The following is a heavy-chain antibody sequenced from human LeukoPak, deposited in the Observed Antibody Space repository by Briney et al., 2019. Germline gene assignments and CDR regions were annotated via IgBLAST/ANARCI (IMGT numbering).Heavy chain of an antibody. V-gene: IGHV3-13*04. Sequence: GGSLRLSCAASGFTFSNYDMHWVRQTIGKGLEWVSIICFAGDTYYPGSVRGRFTISRENAKNSLYLQMNSLRVEDTALYFCARGADAAYDYWGQGTLVTVSS. J-gene: IGHJ4*02. CDR3: ARGADAAYDY. D-gene: IGHD1-26*01. CDR1: GFTFSNYD. CDR2: ICFAGDT.